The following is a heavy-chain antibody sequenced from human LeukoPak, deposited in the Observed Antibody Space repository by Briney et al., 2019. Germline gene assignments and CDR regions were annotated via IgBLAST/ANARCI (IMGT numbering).Heavy chain of an antibody. CDR2: ISGNSNFI. D-gene: IGHD6-13*01. V-gene: IGHV3-21*04. Sequence: GGSLRLSCAASGFTFSTYSMNWVRQAPGKGLEWVSSISGNSNFIYYADSVKGRFTISRDNAKNSLYLQMNSLRAEDTALYYCAKDGDIAAAGTSYFDYWGQGTLVTVSS. CDR1: GFTFSTYS. J-gene: IGHJ4*02. CDR3: AKDGDIAAAGTSYFDY.